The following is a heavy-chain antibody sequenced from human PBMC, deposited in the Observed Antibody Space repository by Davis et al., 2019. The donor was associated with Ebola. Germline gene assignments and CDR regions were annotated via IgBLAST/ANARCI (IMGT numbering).Heavy chain of an antibody. CDR3: TTVGGYIYGQRDY. Sequence: GGSLRLSCAVSGFAFSNAWMNWVRQAPGKGLEWVGRIKRKADGGTTDHAAPVKGRFTISREDSKNTLYLQMNSLKTEDTAVYYCTTVGGYIYGQRDYWGQGALVTVSS. CDR1: GFAFSNAW. J-gene: IGHJ4*02. V-gene: IGHV3-15*07. D-gene: IGHD5-18*01. CDR2: IKRKADGGTT.